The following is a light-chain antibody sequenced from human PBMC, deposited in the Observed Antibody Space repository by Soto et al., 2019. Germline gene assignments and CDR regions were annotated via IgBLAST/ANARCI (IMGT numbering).Light chain of an antibody. CDR1: QSVSSTY. V-gene: IGKV3-20*01. J-gene: IGKJ1*01. Sequence: EIVLTQSPGTLSLSPGERATLSCRASQSVSSTYLAWYQQRPGQAPRLLIYGASSRATGIPDRFIGSGSETDFNLTISRLEPEDFAVYYCQQYGSSPRTFGQGTKVEIK. CDR2: GAS. CDR3: QQYGSSPRT.